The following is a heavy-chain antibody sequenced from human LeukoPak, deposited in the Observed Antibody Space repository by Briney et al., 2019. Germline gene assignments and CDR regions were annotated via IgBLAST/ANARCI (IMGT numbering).Heavy chain of an antibody. CDR1: GYTYTSYA. CDR3: ARDQGSYYDFWSGYHRNRYYFDY. CDR2: INTNTGNP. D-gene: IGHD3-3*01. Sequence: ASGKVSCKASGYTYTSYAMNWVRQATGQWLEWMGWINTNTGNPTYAQGFTGRFVFSLDTSVSTAYLQISSLKAEDTAVYYCARDQGSYYDFWSGYHRNRYYFDYWGQGTLVTVSS. V-gene: IGHV7-4-1*02. J-gene: IGHJ4*02.